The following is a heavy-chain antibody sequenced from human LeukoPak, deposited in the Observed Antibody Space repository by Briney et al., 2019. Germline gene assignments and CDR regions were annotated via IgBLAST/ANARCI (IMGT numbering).Heavy chain of an antibody. J-gene: IGHJ4*02. CDR2: INSDGSST. D-gene: IGHD1-14*01. V-gene: IGHV3-74*01. CDR1: GFTFSSYW. CDR3: ARDPENYPFDY. Sequence: GGSLRLSCAASGFTFSSYWMHWVRQAPGKGLVWVSHINSDGSSTSYADSVKGRFTISRDNAKNTLYLQMNSLRAEDTAVYYCARDPENYPFDYWGQGTLVTVSS.